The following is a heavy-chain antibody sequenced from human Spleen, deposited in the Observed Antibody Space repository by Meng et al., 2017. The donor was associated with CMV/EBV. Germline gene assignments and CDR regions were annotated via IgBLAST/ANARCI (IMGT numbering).Heavy chain of an antibody. D-gene: IGHD4-11*01. CDR1: GFTFSNFA. V-gene: IGHV3-23*01. Sequence: GGSLRLSCAASGFTFSNFAMNWVRQVPGKGLEWVSAIYASGTDTYYTDSVKGRFTVSRDNSKNTLFLQMDSLSADDTAVYFCAKPPRTTVTILFESWGQGTLVTVSS. J-gene: IGHJ4*02. CDR3: AKPPRTTVTILFES. CDR2: IYASGTDT.